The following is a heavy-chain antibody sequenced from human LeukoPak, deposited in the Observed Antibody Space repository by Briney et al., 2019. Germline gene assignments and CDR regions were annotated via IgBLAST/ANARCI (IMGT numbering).Heavy chain of an antibody. CDR2: IIPIFGTA. J-gene: IGHJ3*02. D-gene: IGHD3-16*01. Sequence: GASVKVSFKASGGTFSSYAICWVRQAPGQGLEWMGGIIPIFGTANYAQKFQGRVTITTDESTSTAYMELSSLRSEDTAVYYCARVGGGPFDAFDIWGQGTMVTVSS. CDR1: GGTFSSYA. CDR3: ARVGGGPFDAFDI. V-gene: IGHV1-69*05.